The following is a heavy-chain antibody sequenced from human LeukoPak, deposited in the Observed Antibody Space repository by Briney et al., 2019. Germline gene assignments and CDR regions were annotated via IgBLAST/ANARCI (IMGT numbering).Heavy chain of an antibody. D-gene: IGHD2-15*01. J-gene: IGHJ4*02. CDR3: ARGPLKKLLNY. CDR1: GGSISSSSYY. CDR2: IYYSGST. Sequence: PSETLSLTCTVSGGSISSSSYYWGWIRQPPGKGLEWIGSIYYSGSTYYNPSLKSRVTISVDTSKNQFSLKLSSVTAADTAVYYCARGPLKKLLNYWGQGTLVTVSS. V-gene: IGHV4-39*01.